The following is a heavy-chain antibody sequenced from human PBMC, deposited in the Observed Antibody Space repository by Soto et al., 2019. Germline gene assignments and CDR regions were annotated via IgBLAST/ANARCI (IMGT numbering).Heavy chain of an antibody. D-gene: IGHD2-2*01. J-gene: IGHJ6*02. CDR1: GFTFSSYA. CDR2: ISGSGGST. Sequence: EVQLLESGGGLVQPGGSLRLSCAASGFTFSSYAMSWVRQAPGKGLEWVSAISGSGGSTYYADSVKGRFTISRDNSKNTLYLQMNSLRAEDTAVYYCAKPLGKDRLLVPAAMSYYYYGMDVWGQGTTVTVSS. CDR3: AKPLGKDRLLVPAAMSYYYYGMDV. V-gene: IGHV3-23*01.